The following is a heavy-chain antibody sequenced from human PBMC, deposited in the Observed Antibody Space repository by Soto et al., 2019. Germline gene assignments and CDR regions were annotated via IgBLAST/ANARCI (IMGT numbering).Heavy chain of an antibody. CDR3: ARSRSRRNFQRLFGC. V-gene: IGHV1-69*13. CDR2: IIPIFGTA. Sequence: SVKVSCKASGGTFSSYAISWVRQAPGQGLEWMGGIIPIFGTANYAQKFQGRVTITAGESKSKVYMELSSLRSEDTAVYYCARSRSRRNFQRLFGCWGQRAQVTVSS. CDR1: GGTFSSYA. J-gene: IGHJ4*02. D-gene: IGHD3-16*01.